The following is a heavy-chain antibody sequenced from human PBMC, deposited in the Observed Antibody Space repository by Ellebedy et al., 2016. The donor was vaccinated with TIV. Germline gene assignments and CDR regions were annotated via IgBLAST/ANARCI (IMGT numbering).Heavy chain of an antibody. Sequence: GESLKISCAASGFTFSAYFVSWIRQAPGKGLEWVSYVSGSSTYTNYADSVEGRFTISRDNAKNSLYLQMNSLRAEDTAVYYCARSGGQLVGASDIWGPGTVVTVSS. CDR3: ARSGGQLVGASDI. CDR1: GFTFSAYF. V-gene: IGHV3-11*06. CDR2: VSGSSTYT. J-gene: IGHJ3*02. D-gene: IGHD6-13*01.